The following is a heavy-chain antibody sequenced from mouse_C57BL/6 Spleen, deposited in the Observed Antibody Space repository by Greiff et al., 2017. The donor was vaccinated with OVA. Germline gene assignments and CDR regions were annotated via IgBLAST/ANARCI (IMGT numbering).Heavy chain of an antibody. CDR3: TRYYDGNYEEGYYTMDY. Sequence: QVQLQQSGAELVRPGASVTLSCKASGYTFTDYEMHWVKQTPVHGLEWIGAIDPETGGTAYNQTFKGKAILTADKSSSIAYMELRCLTSENSTVYYCTRYYDGNYEEGYYTMDYWGQGTSITVSS. CDR1: GYTFTDYE. J-gene: IGHJ4*01. V-gene: IGHV1-15*01. CDR2: IDPETGGT. D-gene: IGHD2-1*01.